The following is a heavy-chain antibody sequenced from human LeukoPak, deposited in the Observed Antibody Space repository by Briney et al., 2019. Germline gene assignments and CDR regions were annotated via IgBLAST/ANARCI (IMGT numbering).Heavy chain of an antibody. CDR1: GGSISSSSYC. CDR3: ASLYYYDSSGFPYYFDY. CDR2: IYYSGSN. J-gene: IGHJ4*02. D-gene: IGHD3-22*01. V-gene: IGHV4-39*01. Sequence: PSETLSLTCPVSGGSISSSSYCWGWLRQPPGKGLEWFGRIYYSGSNYYNPSLKSRVTITVDTSKNQFSLKLSSVTAADTAVYYCASLYYYDSSGFPYYFDYWGEGTLVTVSS.